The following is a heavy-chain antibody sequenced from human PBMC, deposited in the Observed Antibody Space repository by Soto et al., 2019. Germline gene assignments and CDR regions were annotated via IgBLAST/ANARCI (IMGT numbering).Heavy chain of an antibody. J-gene: IGHJ6*03. CDR1: GFTVSSNY. V-gene: IGHV3-53*04. CDR3: ARASGSSSPDYYYYYYMDV. CDR2: IYSGGST. Sequence: GGSLRLSCAAPGFTVSSNYMSWVRQAPGKGLEWVSVIYSGGSTYYADSVKGRFTISRHNSKNTLYLQMNSLRAEDTAVYYCARASGSSSPDYYYYYYMDVWGKGTTVTVSS. D-gene: IGHD6-13*01.